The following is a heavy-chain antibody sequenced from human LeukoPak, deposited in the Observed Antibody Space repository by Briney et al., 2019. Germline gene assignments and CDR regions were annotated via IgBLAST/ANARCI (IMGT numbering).Heavy chain of an antibody. V-gene: IGHV1-18*01. J-gene: IGHJ4*02. D-gene: IGHD6-13*01. CDR1: GYTFTSYG. Sequence: GASVKVSCKASGYTFTSYGISWVRQAPGQGLVWMGWISAYNGNTNYAQKLQGRVTMTTDTSTSTAYMELRSLRSDDTAVYYCARVRNIAAAAYFDYWGQGTLVTVSS. CDR3: ARVRNIAAAAYFDY. CDR2: ISAYNGNT.